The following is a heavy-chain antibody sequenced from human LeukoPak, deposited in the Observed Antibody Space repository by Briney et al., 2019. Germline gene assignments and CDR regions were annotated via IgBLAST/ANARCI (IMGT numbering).Heavy chain of an antibody. Sequence: SETLSLTCTVSGGSISSHYWSWIRQPPGKGLEWIGYIYYSGSTNYNPSLKSRVTISVDTSKNQFSLKLSSVTAADTAVYYCAGGSYYVYYWGQGTLVTVSS. CDR2: IYYSGST. CDR3: AGGSYYVYY. V-gene: IGHV4-59*11. D-gene: IGHD1-26*01. CDR1: GGSISSHY. J-gene: IGHJ4*02.